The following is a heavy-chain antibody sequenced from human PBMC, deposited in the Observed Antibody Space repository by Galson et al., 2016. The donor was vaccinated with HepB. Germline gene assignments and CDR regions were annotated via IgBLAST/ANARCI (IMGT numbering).Heavy chain of an antibody. CDR3: AKRHDYCPPVGCSFDS. CDR2: DSMDGRRK. J-gene: IGHJ4*02. D-gene: IGHD3-3*01. Sequence: SLRLSCAASGFTFSGYGMHWVRQAPGKGLEWVAADSMDGRRKFYADSVKGRFTISRDNSNNILFLQMSSLRVDDTAVYFWAKRHDYCPPVGCSFDSWGQGTLVSVSS. CDR1: GFTFSGYG. V-gene: IGHV3-30*18.